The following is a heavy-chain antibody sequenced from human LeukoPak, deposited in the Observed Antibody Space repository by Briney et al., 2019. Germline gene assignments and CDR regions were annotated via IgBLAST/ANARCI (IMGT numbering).Heavy chain of an antibody. CDR1: GFTFSRYS. CDR2: IYSSVT. CDR3: ARRAGAYSHPYDY. Sequence: GGSLRLSCAASGFTFSRYSMNWVRQAPGKGLEWVSFIYSSVTHYSDSVKGRFTISRDNSKNTLFLQMNSLRAEDTAVYYCARRAGAYSHPYDYWGQGTLVTVSS. V-gene: IGHV3-53*01. D-gene: IGHD4/OR15-4a*01. J-gene: IGHJ4*02.